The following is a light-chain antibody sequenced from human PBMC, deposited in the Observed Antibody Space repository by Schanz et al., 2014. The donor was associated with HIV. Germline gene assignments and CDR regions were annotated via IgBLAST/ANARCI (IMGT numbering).Light chain of an antibody. CDR1: SSDVGSYNL. CDR2: EVR. V-gene: IGLV2-14*02. J-gene: IGLJ3*02. CDR3: AAWGDSLDRWV. Sequence: QSALTQSASVSGSPGQSITISCTGTSSDVGSYNLVSWYQQHPGKAPKLMIYEVRKRPSGVPDRFSGSKSGNTASLAISGLQSADEADYYCAAWGDSLDRWVFGGGTKLTVL.